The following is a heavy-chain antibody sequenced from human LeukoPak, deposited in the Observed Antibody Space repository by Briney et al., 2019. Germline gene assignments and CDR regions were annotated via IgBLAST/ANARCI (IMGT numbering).Heavy chain of an antibody. D-gene: IGHD3-22*01. CDR3: AKERDYYDSSAPGFDY. J-gene: IGHJ4*02. CDR2: ISWNSDSI. Sequence: GGSLRLSCAAPGFTFDDYAMHWVRQAPGKGLEWVSGISWNSDSIGYADSVKGRFTISRDNAKNSLYLRMNSLRAEDTALYYCAKERDYYDSSAPGFDYWGQGTLVTVSS. V-gene: IGHV3-9*01. CDR1: GFTFDDYA.